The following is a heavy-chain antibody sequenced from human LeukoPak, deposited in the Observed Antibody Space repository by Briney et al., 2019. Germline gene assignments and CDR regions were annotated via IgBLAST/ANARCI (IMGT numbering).Heavy chain of an antibody. CDR1: GFSFSTIY. CDR3: ARDSSN. V-gene: IGHV3-7*03. Sequence: GGSLRLSCAASGFSFSTIYMSWVRQTPGQGLEWVANINVDGTAEYYVDSVKGRFTISRDNAKNSLYLQMNSLRAEDTAVYYCARDSSNWGQGTLVTVSS. CDR2: INVDGTAE. J-gene: IGHJ4*02.